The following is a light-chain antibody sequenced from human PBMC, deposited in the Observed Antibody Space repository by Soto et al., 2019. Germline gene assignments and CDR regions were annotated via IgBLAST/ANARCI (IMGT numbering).Light chain of an antibody. Sequence: QSVLTQPPSVSGAPGQRVTISCTGSSSNIGAGYDVHWYQQLPGTAPKLLIYGNSNRPSGVPDRFSGSKSGTSASLAITGLQAEDEADYYCPSYDRSLSGSHRVFGGGTKLTVL. V-gene: IGLV1-40*01. CDR1: SSNIGAGYD. CDR3: PSYDRSLSGSHRV. CDR2: GNS. J-gene: IGLJ3*02.